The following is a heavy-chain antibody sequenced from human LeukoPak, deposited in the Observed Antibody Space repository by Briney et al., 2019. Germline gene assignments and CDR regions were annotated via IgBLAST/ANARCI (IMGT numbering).Heavy chain of an antibody. J-gene: IGHJ4*02. V-gene: IGHV3-30*18. Sequence: GGSLRLSCAASGFTFSSYGMHWVRQAPGKGLEWVAVISYDGSNKYYADSVKGRFTISRDNSRNTLYLQMNSLGAEDTAVYYCAKDLSYYYDSSGPSYFDYWGQGTLVTVSS. CDR3: AKDLSYYYDSSGPSYFDY. CDR1: GFTFSSYG. D-gene: IGHD3-22*01. CDR2: ISYDGSNK.